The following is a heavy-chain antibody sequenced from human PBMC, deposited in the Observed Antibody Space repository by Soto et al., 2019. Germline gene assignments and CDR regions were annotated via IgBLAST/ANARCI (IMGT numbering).Heavy chain of an antibody. D-gene: IGHD5-18*01. V-gene: IGHV1-46*03. CDR2: INPSGGST. CDR1: GYTFTSYY. Sequence: ASVKVSCKASGYTFTSYYMHWVRQAPGQGLEWMGIINPSGGSTSYAQKFQGRVTMTRDTSTSTVYMELSSLRSEDTAVYYCGKLPPSDPRYVYGENNCFDPGGQEPRSTVPS. CDR3: GKLPPSDPRYVYGENNCFDP. J-gene: IGHJ5*02.